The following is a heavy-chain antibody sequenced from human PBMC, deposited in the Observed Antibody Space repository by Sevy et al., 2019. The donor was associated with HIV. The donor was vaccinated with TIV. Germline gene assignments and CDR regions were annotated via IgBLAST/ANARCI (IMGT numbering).Heavy chain of an antibody. D-gene: IGHD6-13*01. J-gene: IGHJ4*01. CDR2: ISYEGTET. V-gene: IGHV3-30-3*01. CDR3: ERDGGYSIKWYPLY. Sequence: GGSLRLSCAASGFAFSSHAMHWVRQAPGKGLEWVGVISYEGTETFYAASVEGRFTISRDNSKNMLSLQINSLRPEDTAVYYCERDGGYSIKWYPLYWGQGTLVTVSS. CDR1: GFAFSSHA.